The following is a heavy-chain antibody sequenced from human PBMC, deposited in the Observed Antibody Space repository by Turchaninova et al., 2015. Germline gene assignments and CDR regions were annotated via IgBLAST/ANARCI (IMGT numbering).Heavy chain of an antibody. J-gene: IGHJ4*02. CDR3: TRGNDYRDLEPFDS. D-gene: IGHD4-17*01. Sequence: QLQLHGSGPGLVKPSETLSLPCTVSGDSLYSSRYCWGFIRQAPGKGLEWIGSFYYSGHTYYNPSLKNRVSISVDKSKNQFSLNLTSVTAADTAMYYCTRGNDYRDLEPFDSWGQGILVTVSS. CDR1: GDSLYSSRYC. CDR2: FYYSGHT. V-gene: IGHV4-39*07.